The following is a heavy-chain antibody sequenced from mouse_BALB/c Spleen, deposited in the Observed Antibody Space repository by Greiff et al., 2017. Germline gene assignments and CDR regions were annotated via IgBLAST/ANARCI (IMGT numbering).Heavy chain of an antibody. J-gene: IGHJ3*01. CDR1: GFSLTSYG. CDR2: IWSGGST. CDR3: AGGGYGVFAY. V-gene: IGHV2-2*02. Sequence: QVQLQQSGPGLVQPSQSLSITCTVSGFSLTSYGVHWVRQSPGKGLEWLGVIWSGGSTDYNAAFISRLSISKDNSKSQVFFKMNSLQANDTAIYYCAGGGYGVFAYWGQGTLVTVSA. D-gene: IGHD2-14*01.